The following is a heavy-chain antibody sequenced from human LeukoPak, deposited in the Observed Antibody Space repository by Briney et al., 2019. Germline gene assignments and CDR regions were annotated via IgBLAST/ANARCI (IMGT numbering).Heavy chain of an antibody. Sequence: GGSLRLSCAASGFTVSSNYMSWVRQAPGKGLEWVAVIWYDGSNKYYADSVKGRFTISRDNSKNTLYLQMDSLRAEDTAVYYCARDRGSGYYMSNDYWGQGTLVTVSS. CDR3: ARDRGSGYYMSNDY. CDR1: GFTVSSNY. D-gene: IGHD3-22*01. CDR2: IWYDGSNK. J-gene: IGHJ4*02. V-gene: IGHV3-33*08.